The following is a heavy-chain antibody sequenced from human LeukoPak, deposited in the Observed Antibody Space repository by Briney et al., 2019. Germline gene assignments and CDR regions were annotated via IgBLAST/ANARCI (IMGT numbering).Heavy chain of an antibody. D-gene: IGHD2-21*02. Sequence: GGSLRLSCAASGFTFSDYAMNWVRQAPGKGLEWVSSISGGSRPIYYADSVKGRFTISRDNAKNSLYLQVNSLRAEDTAVYYCARDYFYFGGDCFVDYWGPGTLVTVSS. CDR3: ARDYFYFGGDCFVDY. J-gene: IGHJ4*02. CDR1: GFTFSDYA. CDR2: ISGGSRPI. V-gene: IGHV3-21*01.